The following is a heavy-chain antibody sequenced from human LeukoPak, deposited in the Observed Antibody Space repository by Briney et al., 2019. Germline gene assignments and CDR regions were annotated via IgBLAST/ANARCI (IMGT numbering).Heavy chain of an antibody. J-gene: IGHJ5*02. CDR2: INPNNGDT. CDR3: ARGDYYGSPKVVAA. Sequence: AASVKVSCKASGYTFTDYYINWVRQAPGQGLEWMGWINPNNGDTNYAQKFQDRVTMTRDTSISTAYIELNLLRSDDTAVYYCARGDYYGSPKVVAAWGQGTLVTVSS. CDR1: GYTFTDYY. V-gene: IGHV1-2*02. D-gene: IGHD3-10*01.